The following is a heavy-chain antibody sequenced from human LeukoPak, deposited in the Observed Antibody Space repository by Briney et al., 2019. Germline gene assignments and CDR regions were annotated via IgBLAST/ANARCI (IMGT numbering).Heavy chain of an antibody. V-gene: IGHV1-2*02. D-gene: IGHD4/OR15-4a*01. Sequence: ASVKVSCKPSGYTFTDYYIHWVRQAPGQGLEWTGWINPNSGDTKYAQQFQGRVTMTRDTSISTAYMELSRLRSDDTAVYYCARRAGAYSHPYDYWGQGTLVTVSS. J-gene: IGHJ4*02. CDR3: ARRAGAYSHPYDY. CDR1: GYTFTDYY. CDR2: INPNSGDT.